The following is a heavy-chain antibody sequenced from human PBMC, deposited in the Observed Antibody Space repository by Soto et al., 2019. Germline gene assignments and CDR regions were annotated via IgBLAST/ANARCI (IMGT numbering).Heavy chain of an antibody. J-gene: IGHJ4*02. Sequence: SETLSLTCTVSGGSISSSSYYWGWIRQPPGKGLEWIGSIYYSGSTYYNPSLKSRVTISVDTSKNQFSLKLSSVTAAGTVVYYCARKNGQLDFDYWGQGTPVTVSS. CDR3: ARKNGQLDFDY. CDR1: GGSISSSSYY. CDR2: IYYSGST. D-gene: IGHD6-6*01. V-gene: IGHV4-39*01.